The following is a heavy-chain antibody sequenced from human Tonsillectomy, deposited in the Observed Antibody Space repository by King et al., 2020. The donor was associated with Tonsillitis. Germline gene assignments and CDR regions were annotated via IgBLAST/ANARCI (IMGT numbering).Heavy chain of an antibody. CDR1: GFAFSTYG. D-gene: IGHD3-10*01. CDR3: ARISMVRGSPDYFYYMDV. V-gene: IGHV3-21*01. CDR2: ISSRSTYI. Sequence: VQLVESGGGLVKPGGSLRLSCAASGFAFSTYGMNWVRQAPGKGLEWVSSISSRSTYIYYGDSVKGRFTISRDNAKNSLYLQMNSLRAEDTAVYYCARISMVRGSPDYFYYMDVWGKGTTVTVSS. J-gene: IGHJ6*03.